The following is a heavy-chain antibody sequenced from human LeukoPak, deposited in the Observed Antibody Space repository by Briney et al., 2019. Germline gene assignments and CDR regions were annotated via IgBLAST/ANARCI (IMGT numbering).Heavy chain of an antibody. CDR3: SRLTKFLAGYYPTP. CDR1: GGSITGYY. CDR2: IYYSGST. J-gene: IGHJ5*02. Sequence: PSETLSLTCTVSGGSITGYYWSWIRQPPGKGLEWIGYIYYSGSTNYNPSLKSRLTILVYTSKNQSSLKQSSVHAADTAVYSCSRLTKFLAGYYPTPWGQGTLVTVSS. V-gene: IGHV4-59*08. D-gene: IGHD3-9*01.